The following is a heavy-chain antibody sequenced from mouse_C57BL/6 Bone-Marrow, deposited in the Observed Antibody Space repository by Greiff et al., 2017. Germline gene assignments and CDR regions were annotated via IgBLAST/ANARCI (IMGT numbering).Heavy chain of an antibody. CDR1: GYTFTSYW. J-gene: IGHJ2*01. V-gene: IGHV1-59*01. Sequence: QVQLQQSGAELVRPGTSVKLSCKASGYTFTSYWMHWVKQRPGQGLEWIGVIDPSDSYTNYNQKFKGKATLTVDTSSSTAYMQLSSLTSEDSAVYYCARSIYDGYYDFDYWGQGTTLTVSS. CDR3: ARSIYDGYYDFDY. D-gene: IGHD2-3*01. CDR2: IDPSDSYT.